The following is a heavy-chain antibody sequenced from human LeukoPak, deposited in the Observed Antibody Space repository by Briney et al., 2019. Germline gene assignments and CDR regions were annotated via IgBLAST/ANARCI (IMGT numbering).Heavy chain of an antibody. D-gene: IGHD6-19*01. CDR1: GFSVSSFG. J-gene: IGHJ4*02. V-gene: IGHV3-23*01. CDR2: ISVNGETT. CDR3: AQGFSSGWYPY. Sequence: QPGGSLRLSCAVSGFSVSSFGMSWVRQAPGKGLEWISAISVNGETTWYADSVRGRFIISRDNSKNTLYLQLSSLRAEDTAVYYCAQGFSSGWYPYWGQGSLVSVSS.